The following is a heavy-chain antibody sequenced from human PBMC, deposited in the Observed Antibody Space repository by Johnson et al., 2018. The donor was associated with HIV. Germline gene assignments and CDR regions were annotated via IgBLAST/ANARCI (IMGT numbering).Heavy chain of an antibody. CDR2: ISGSGGST. D-gene: IGHD1-7*01. CDR3: ARRGNYLADAFDI. CDR1: GFIFSSYG. V-gene: IGHV3-23*04. J-gene: IGHJ3*02. Sequence: VQLVESGGGLVQPGGSLRLSCAASGFIFSSYGLSWVRQAPGKGLEWVSAISGSGGSTFYADTMKGRFTISRDNSKSTLYLQMNSLRAEDTAVYYCARRGNYLADAFDIWGQGTMVTVSS.